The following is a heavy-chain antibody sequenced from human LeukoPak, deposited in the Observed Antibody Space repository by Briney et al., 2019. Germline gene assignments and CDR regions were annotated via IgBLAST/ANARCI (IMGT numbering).Heavy chain of an antibody. CDR1: GFTFDTYA. Sequence: PGGSLRLSCAASGFTFDTYAMSWVRQAPGKGLEWVSAISGSGGSTYYADSVKGRFTISRDNSKNTLSLQMNSLRAEDTAVYYCAQVPYRYYGSGSYQFDYWGQGTLVTVSS. D-gene: IGHD3-10*01. CDR2: ISGSGGST. CDR3: AQVPYRYYGSGSYQFDY. J-gene: IGHJ4*02. V-gene: IGHV3-23*01.